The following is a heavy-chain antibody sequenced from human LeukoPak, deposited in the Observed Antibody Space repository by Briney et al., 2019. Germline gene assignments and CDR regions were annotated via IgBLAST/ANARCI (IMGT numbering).Heavy chain of an antibody. CDR2: IYYSGST. V-gene: IGHV4-59*01. CDR1: GGSISSYY. CDR3: ARDHKYNYDFWSGYYMRAFDI. J-gene: IGHJ3*02. Sequence: SETLSLTCTVSGGSISSYYWSWIRQPPGKGLEWIGYIYYSGSTNYNPSLKSRVTISVDTSKNQFSLKLSSVTAADTAVYYCARDHKYNYDFWSGYYMRAFDIWGQGTMVTVSS. D-gene: IGHD3-3*01.